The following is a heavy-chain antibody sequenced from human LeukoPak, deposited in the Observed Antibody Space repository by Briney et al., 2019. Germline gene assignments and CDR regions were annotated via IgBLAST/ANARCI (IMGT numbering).Heavy chain of an antibody. Sequence: GASVKVSCKASGYTFTSYGISWVRQAPGQGLEWMGWISAYNGNTNYAQKLQGRVTMTTDTSTSTAYMELRSLRSDDTAVYYCARGKRGQSGNGFSIAVAGPFDYWGQGTLVTVSS. CDR3: ARGKRGQSGNGFSIAVAGPFDY. D-gene: IGHD6-19*01. CDR2: ISAYNGNT. J-gene: IGHJ4*02. CDR1: GYTFTSYG. V-gene: IGHV1-18*04.